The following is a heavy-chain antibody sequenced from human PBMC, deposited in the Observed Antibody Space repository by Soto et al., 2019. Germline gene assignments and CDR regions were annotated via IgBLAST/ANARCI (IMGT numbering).Heavy chain of an antibody. D-gene: IGHD4-4*01. J-gene: IGHJ3*02. Sequence: PGGSLRLSCAASGFTFSSYWMSWVRQAPGKGLAWVANIKQDGSEKYYVDSVKGRFTISRDNAKNSLYLQMNSLRAEDTAVYYCAREVYGGNSASAFDIWGQVTMVTVSS. CDR1: GFTFSSYW. CDR2: IKQDGSEK. CDR3: AREVYGGNSASAFDI. V-gene: IGHV3-7*03.